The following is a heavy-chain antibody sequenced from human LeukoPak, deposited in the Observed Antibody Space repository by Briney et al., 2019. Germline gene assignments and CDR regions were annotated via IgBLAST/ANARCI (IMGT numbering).Heavy chain of an antibody. CDR1: GFTFSTYA. Sequence: GRSLRLSCAASGFTFSTYAMHWVRQAPGKGLEWVAVMSYDGNNKFYADSVKGRFTISRDNSENTLYLQMNSLRAEDTAVYYCVRVARLADSWGQGTLVTVSS. V-gene: IGHV3-30-3*01. CDR2: MSYDGNNK. J-gene: IGHJ5*01. CDR3: VRVARLADS.